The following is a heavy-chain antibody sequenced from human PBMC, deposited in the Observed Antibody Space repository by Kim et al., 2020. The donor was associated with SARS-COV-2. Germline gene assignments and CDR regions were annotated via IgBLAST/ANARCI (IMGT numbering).Heavy chain of an antibody. CDR3: AKGRSTSCYTDFDC. V-gene: IGHV3-23*01. Sequence: GDARKGRFTISRDKSKNTLYLQMNSLRAADTAFYYCAKGRSTSCYTDFDCWGRGALVTVSS. D-gene: IGHD2-2*02. J-gene: IGHJ4*02.